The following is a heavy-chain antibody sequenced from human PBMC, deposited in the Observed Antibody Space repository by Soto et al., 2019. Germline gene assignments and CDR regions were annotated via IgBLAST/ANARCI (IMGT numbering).Heavy chain of an antibody. CDR2: MNPNSGNT. CDR3: ARGSITMVRGVYYFDY. D-gene: IGHD3-10*01. J-gene: IGHJ4*02. CDR1: GYTFTSYD. V-gene: IGHV1-8*01. Sequence: GASVKVSCKASGYTFTSYDINWVRQATGQGLEWMGWMNPNSGNTGYAQKFQGRVTMTRNTSISTAYMELSSLRSEDTAVYYWARGSITMVRGVYYFDYWGQGTLVTVSS.